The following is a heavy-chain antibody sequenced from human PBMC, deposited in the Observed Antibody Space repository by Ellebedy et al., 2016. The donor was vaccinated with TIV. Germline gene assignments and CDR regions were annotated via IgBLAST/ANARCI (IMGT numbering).Heavy chain of an antibody. CDR3: ARGRPNLKKTFYI. CDR2: TNHGGSP. V-gene: IGHV4-34*01. Sequence: SETLSLTCAFYGGSFSGYSWCWIRQTPAKGLELIGKTNHGGSPNYNRSLKSRVTISVDKSKKQFSLNLSSVTAADTAVYYCARGRPNLKKTFYIWGQGTMVTVS. J-gene: IGHJ3*02. D-gene: IGHD6-6*01. CDR1: GGSFSGYS.